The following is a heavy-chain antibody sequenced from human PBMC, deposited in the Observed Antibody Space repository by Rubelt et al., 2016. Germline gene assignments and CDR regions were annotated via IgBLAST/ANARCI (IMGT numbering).Heavy chain of an antibody. CDR1: GGSITSSNYY. V-gene: IGHV4-39*01. CDR2: IYYSGST. J-gene: IGHJ2*01. CDR3: ARLLRSYWYFDL. Sequence: QLQLQESGPGLVKPSETLSLTCSVSGGSITSSNYYWGWIRQPPGKGLEWIGSIYYSGSTYYNPSLKSRVTISVDTSKNKFSRKRSSVTAEDTAVHYCARLLRSYWYFDLWGRGTLVTVSS.